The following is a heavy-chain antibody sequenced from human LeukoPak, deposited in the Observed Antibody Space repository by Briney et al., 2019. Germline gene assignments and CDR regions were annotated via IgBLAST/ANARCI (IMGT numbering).Heavy chain of an antibody. CDR3: VRAARWFYDKGFDS. V-gene: IGHV4-39*06. CDR2: EHYSGRT. J-gene: IGHJ4*02. CDR1: GASLYANSYY. D-gene: IGHD2-15*01. Sequence: ESPCLTRTVSGASLYANSYYWGWLRPAPGTGLGWIACEHYSGRTYYNPALRRRVTISVDTSKNHVPLKATPVTAADPALYFCVRAARWFYDKGFDSWSRGTLVTVSS.